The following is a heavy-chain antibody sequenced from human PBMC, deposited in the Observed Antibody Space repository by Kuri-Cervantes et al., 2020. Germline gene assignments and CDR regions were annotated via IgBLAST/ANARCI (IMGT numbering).Heavy chain of an antibody. CDR2: ISYDGSNI. CDR1: GFTFSSYG. D-gene: IGHD1-26*01. Sequence: GESLKISCAASGFTFSSYGMHWVRQAPGKGLEWVAVISYDGSNIYYADSVKGRFTISRDNSKNTLYLQMNSLRAEDTAVYYCATDKGYFAFDYWGQGTLVTVS. J-gene: IGHJ4*02. CDR3: ATDKGYFAFDY. V-gene: IGHV3-30*03.